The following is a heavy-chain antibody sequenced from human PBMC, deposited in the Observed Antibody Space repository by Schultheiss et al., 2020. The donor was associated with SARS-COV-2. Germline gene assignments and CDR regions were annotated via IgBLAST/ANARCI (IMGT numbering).Heavy chain of an antibody. Sequence: SCAASGFTFSDSYMSWIRQAPGKGLEWVSYISSSSSYINYADSVKGRFTISRDNAKNSLYLQMNSLRAEDTAVYYCARPYGGNPGLGYWGQGTLVTVSS. CDR1: GFTFSDSY. CDR3: ARPYGGNPGLGY. V-gene: IGHV3-11*06. J-gene: IGHJ4*02. CDR2: ISSSSSYI. D-gene: IGHD4-23*01.